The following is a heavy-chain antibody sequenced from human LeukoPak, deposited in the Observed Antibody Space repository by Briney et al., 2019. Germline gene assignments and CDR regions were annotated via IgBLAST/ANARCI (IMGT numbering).Heavy chain of an antibody. Sequence: SETLSLTCTVSGGSISSYCWSWIRQPPGKGLEWIGYIYYSGSTNYNPSLKSRVTISVDTSKNQFSLKLSSVTAADTAVYYCARSKMQLDAFDIWGQGTMVTVSS. CDR3: ARSKMQLDAFDI. V-gene: IGHV4-59*12. CDR2: IYYSGST. D-gene: IGHD6-13*01. CDR1: GGSISSYC. J-gene: IGHJ3*02.